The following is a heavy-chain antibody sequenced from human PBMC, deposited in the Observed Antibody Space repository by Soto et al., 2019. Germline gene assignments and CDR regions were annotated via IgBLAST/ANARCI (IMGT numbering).Heavy chain of an antibody. Sequence: QVQLQESGPGLVKPSETLSLTCTVSGGSISSYYWSWIRQSPGKGLEWIGSIYYSGSTKYNPSLTSRVTLSVDTSKIRFCLKLRSVTAADTAVYYCARGRGDTAMAWYYWGQGTLVTVSS. CDR1: GGSISSYY. V-gene: IGHV4-59*01. CDR2: IYYSGST. D-gene: IGHD5-18*01. CDR3: ARGRGDTAMAWYY. J-gene: IGHJ4*02.